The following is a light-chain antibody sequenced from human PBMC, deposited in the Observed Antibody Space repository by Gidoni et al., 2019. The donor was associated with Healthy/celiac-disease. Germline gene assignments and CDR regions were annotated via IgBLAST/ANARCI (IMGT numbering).Light chain of an antibody. Sequence: QSALTQPPSASGSPGQSVTISCTGTSSDVGGYNYVSWYQQHPGKAPLMIYEVSKRPSGVPDRFSGSKSGNTASLTVSGLQAEDEADYYCSSYAGSNNPVFGGGTKLTVL. V-gene: IGLV2-8*01. J-gene: IGLJ2*01. CDR2: EVS. CDR3: SSYAGSNNPV. CDR1: SSDVGGYNY.